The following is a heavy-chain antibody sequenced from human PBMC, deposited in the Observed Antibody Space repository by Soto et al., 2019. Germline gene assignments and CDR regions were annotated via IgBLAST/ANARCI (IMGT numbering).Heavy chain of an antibody. CDR2: IKQEGRAK. CDR3: ARVPGTTRYWDY. Sequence: PGGSLRLPCAASGFNYRRVWMSWVRHATGKGLECVASIKQEGRAKWYGDSVKGRFTISRDNAENSLYLQMNSLIAEFTAVYYCARVPGTTRYWDYWGQGVLVTVSS. D-gene: IGHD3-10*01. J-gene: IGHJ4*02. CDR1: GFNYRRVW. V-gene: IGHV3-7*01.